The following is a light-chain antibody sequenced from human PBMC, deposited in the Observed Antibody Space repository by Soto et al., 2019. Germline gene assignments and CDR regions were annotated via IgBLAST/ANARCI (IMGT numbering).Light chain of an antibody. CDR3: LQYGRSVWP. J-gene: IGKJ1*01. CDR2: GAS. V-gene: IGKV3-20*01. CDR1: QRLSSNY. Sequence: QSPATLSVSPRERATLSCSASQRLSSNYLAWFQQKPGQAPRLLIYGASSRATGIPDRFSGSGSGTDFTLTIPRLEPEDFAVYYCLQYGRSVWPVGQGGK.